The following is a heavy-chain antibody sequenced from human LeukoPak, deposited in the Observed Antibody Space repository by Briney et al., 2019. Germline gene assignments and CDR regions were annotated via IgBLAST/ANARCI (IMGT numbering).Heavy chain of an antibody. Sequence: SETLSLTCTVSGGSISSYYWSWIRQPAGKGLEWIGRIYTSGSTNYNPSLKSRVTMSVDTSKNQFSLKLSSVTAADTAVYYCARGKDGYSYGYLTGQYYYWGQGTLVTVSS. D-gene: IGHD5-18*01. V-gene: IGHV4-4*07. J-gene: IGHJ4*02. CDR2: IYTSGST. CDR3: ARGKDGYSYGYLTGQYYY. CDR1: GGSISSYY.